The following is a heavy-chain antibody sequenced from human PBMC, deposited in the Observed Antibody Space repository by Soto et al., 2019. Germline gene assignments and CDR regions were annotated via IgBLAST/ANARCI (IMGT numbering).Heavy chain of an antibody. D-gene: IGHD1-7*01. J-gene: IGHJ4*02. V-gene: IGHV4-4*02. Sequence: SETLSLTCAVSGGSFTSNNWWTWVRQPPGQGLEWIGEIYRTGSTNYNPSLKSRVTISLDKSENQFSLEVTSLTAADTAVYYCASRDPGTSVDYWGQGTLVTVSS. CDR1: GGSFTSNNW. CDR2: IYRTGST. CDR3: ASRDPGTSVDY.